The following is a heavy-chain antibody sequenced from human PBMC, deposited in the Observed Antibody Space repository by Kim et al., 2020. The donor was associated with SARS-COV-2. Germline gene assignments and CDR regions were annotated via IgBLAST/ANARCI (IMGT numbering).Heavy chain of an antibody. V-gene: IGHV4-34*01. D-gene: IGHD4-4*01. CDR3: ARLSTVICRWFDP. CDR2: SNHSGST. Sequence: SETLSLTCAVYGGSFSGYYWRWIRQPPGKGVEWIGESNHSGSTNYNSSLKSRVPISADTSKNQYSLKLSSVTAADTVVYDFARLSTVICRWFDPWGQGTL. J-gene: IGHJ5*02. CDR1: GGSFSGYY.